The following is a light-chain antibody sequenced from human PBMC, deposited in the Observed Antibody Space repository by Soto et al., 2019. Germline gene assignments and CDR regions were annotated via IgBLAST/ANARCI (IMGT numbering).Light chain of an antibody. Sequence: QSVLTQPPSMSGAPGQRVTISCTGSSSNIGAGYDVHWYQQHPGTAPKLLIFDNNNRPSGVPDRFSGSKSDTSASLAITGLQAEDEADYYWQSFDTSLSGFVVFGGGTKLTFL. CDR1: SSNIGAGYD. J-gene: IGLJ2*01. V-gene: IGLV1-40*01. CDR3: QSFDTSLSGFVV. CDR2: DNN.